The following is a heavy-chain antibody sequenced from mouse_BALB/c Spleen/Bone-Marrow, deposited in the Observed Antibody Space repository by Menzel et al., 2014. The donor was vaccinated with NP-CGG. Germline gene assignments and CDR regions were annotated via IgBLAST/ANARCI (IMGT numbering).Heavy chain of an antibody. CDR1: GFSLTSYG. CDR2: IWSGGST. J-gene: IGHJ3*01. V-gene: IGHV2-2*02. D-gene: IGHD2-10*01. CDR3: ARNTYYGNPFAY. Sequence: VHLVESGPGLVQPSQSLSITCTVSGFSLTSYGVHWVRQSPGKGLEWLGVIWSGGSTDYNAAFISRLSISKDNSKSQVFIKMNSLQANDTAIYYCARNTYYGNPFAYWGQGTLVTVSA.